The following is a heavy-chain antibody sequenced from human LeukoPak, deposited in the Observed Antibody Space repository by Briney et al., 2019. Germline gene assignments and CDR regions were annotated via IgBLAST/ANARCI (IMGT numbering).Heavy chain of an antibody. V-gene: IGHV4-30-2*01. CDR1: GGSIGSGGYS. CDR2: IYHSGST. CDR3: ARGSGNWFDP. Sequence: PSQTLSLTCAVSGGSIGSGGYSWSWIRQPPGKGLEWIGYIYHSGSTYYNPSLKSRVTISVDRSKNQFSLKLSSVTAADTAVYYCARGSGNWFDPWGQGTLVTVSS. D-gene: IGHD3-10*01. J-gene: IGHJ5*02.